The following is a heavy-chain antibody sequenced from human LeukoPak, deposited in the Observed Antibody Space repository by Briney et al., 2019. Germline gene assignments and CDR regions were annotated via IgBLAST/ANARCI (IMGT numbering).Heavy chain of an antibody. Sequence: ASVKVSCKASGYTFTSYDINWVRQATGQGLEWMGWMNPNSGNTGYAQKFQGRVTMTRNTSINTAYMELSSLRSEDTAVYYCVLTDFGVVPAAPQDRLDVWGQGTTVTVSS. CDR3: VLTDFGVVPAAPQDRLDV. CDR1: GYTFTSYD. CDR2: MNPNSGNT. D-gene: IGHD2-2*01. J-gene: IGHJ6*02. V-gene: IGHV1-8*01.